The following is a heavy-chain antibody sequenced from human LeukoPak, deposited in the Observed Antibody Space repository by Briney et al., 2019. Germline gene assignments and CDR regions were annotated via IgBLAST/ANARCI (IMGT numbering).Heavy chain of an antibody. V-gene: IGHV3-23*01. D-gene: IGHD3-16*01. CDR3: ATDLLGYFDR. J-gene: IGHJ4*02. CDR2: ISDSSDNI. Sequence: PGGSLRLSCAASGFTFSSNGMSWVRQAPGGGLEWVSSISDSSDNIYYADSVKGRFITSRDNSKNTLFLQMHSLRAEDTAVYYCATDLLGYFDRWGQGTLVTVCS. CDR1: GFTFSSNG.